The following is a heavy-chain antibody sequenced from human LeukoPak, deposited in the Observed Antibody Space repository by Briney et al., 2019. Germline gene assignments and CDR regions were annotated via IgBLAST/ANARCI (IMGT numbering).Heavy chain of an antibody. CDR2: ISNDGSNK. V-gene: IGHV3-30*04. CDR3: ARRGDNWGFFDY. CDR1: GFTFSSYA. Sequence: PGGSLRLSCGASGFTFSSYAMHWVRQAPGKGLEWVAMISNDGSNKYKADSVKGRFTISRDNSKNALYLQMNSLRAGDTAVYYCARRGDNWGFFDYWGQGTLVTVSS. D-gene: IGHD7-27*01. J-gene: IGHJ4*02.